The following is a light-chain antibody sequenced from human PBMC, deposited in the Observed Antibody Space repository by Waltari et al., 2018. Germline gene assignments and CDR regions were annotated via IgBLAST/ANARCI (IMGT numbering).Light chain of an antibody. J-gene: IGLJ3*02. Sequence: QSLLTQPPSVSEAPRQRVTISCSGSSSNIGNNAVTWYQQLPGKAPKLLIYYDDLLPSGVSDRFSGSKSGTSASLAISGLQSEDEADYYCAAWDDSLNGWVFGGGTKLTVL. V-gene: IGLV1-36*01. CDR2: YDD. CDR1: SSNIGNNA. CDR3: AAWDDSLNGWV.